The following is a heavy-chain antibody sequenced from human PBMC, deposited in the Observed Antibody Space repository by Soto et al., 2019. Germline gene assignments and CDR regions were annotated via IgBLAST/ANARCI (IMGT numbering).Heavy chain of an antibody. J-gene: IGHJ4*02. CDR1: GITFSDAW. Sequence: EVQLVESGGALVKPGGSLSLSCAVSGITFSDAWMGWVRQVPGKGLEWVGRIRSKTDGGTTDYAATVKGRFAFSRDDSKNTLYLQMNNLRTEDTAVYYCSYDSYRGDFWGQGTLVTVSS. V-gene: IGHV3-15*02. CDR3: SYDSYRGDF. CDR2: IRSKTDGGTT. D-gene: IGHD3-22*01.